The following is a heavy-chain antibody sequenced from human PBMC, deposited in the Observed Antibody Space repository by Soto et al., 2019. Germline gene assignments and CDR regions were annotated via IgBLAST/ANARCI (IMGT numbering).Heavy chain of an antibody. CDR3: ARGWELFDY. CDR2: IYYSGST. D-gene: IGHD1-26*01. Sequence: QVQLQESGPGLVKPSETLSLTCTVSGGSISSYYWSWIRQPPGKGLEWIGYIYYSGSTNYNPSLKSRVTISADTSKNQFSLKLSSVTAADTAVYYCARGWELFDYWGQGTLVTVSS. CDR1: GGSISSYY. V-gene: IGHV4-59*01. J-gene: IGHJ4*02.